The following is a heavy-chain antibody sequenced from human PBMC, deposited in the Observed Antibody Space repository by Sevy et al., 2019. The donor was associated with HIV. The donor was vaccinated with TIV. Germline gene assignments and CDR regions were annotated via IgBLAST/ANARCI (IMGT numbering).Heavy chain of an antibody. V-gene: IGHV3-23*01. CDR3: AKTLQKLPFHPHYFDY. Sequence: GGSLRLSCGVSGFALRSYTMNWVRQAPGKGLEWVAGISATGGSTYYADSVKGRFTISRDVSKSTLYLQMNSLTAEDTAMFYCAKTLQKLPFHPHYFDYWGHGTLVTVSS. D-gene: IGHD2-21*02. CDR2: ISATGGST. J-gene: IGHJ4*01. CDR1: GFALRSYT.